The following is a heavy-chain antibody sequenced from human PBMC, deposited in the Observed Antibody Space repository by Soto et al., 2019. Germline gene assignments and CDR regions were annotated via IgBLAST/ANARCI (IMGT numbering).Heavy chain of an antibody. V-gene: IGHV3-74*01. CDR1: GFTFSSYW. Sequence: EVQLVESGGGLVQPGGSLRLSCAASGFTFSSYWMHWVRQAPGKGLVWVSRINSDGSSTSYADSVKGRFTISRDNAKNTLYRQMNSLRAEDTAVYYCARDLWSYYDLWSGYYTPNWFDPWGQGTLVTVSS. J-gene: IGHJ5*02. CDR3: ARDLWSYYDLWSGYYTPNWFDP. D-gene: IGHD3-3*01. CDR2: INSDGSST.